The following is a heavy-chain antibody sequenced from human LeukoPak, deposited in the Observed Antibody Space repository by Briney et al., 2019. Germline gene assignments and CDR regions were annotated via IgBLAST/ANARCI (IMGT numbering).Heavy chain of an antibody. Sequence: GGSLRLSCAASGFTFSSYSMNWVRQAPGKGLEWVSYISSSSSTIYYADSVKGRFTISRDNAKNSLYLQMNSLRAEDTAVYYCARDPEIATRPNWFDPWGQGILVIVSS. CDR1: GFTFSSYS. J-gene: IGHJ5*02. CDR3: ARDPEIATRPNWFDP. CDR2: ISSSSSTI. D-gene: IGHD6-6*01. V-gene: IGHV3-48*01.